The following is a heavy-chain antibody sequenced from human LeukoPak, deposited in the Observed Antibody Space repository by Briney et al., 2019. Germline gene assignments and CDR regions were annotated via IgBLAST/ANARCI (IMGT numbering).Heavy chain of an antibody. CDR3: ARDLTDNWFDL. J-gene: IGHJ5*02. CDR1: GGSISGYH. CDR2: IYYSGST. Sequence: SETLSLSCTVSGGSISGYHWSWVRQAPGKGVEWIGYIYYSGSTNYNPSLKSRVTISVDTSKNQFSLKLSSVTAADTAVYYCARDLTDNWFDLWGQGTLVTVSS. V-gene: IGHV4-59*12. D-gene: IGHD7-27*01.